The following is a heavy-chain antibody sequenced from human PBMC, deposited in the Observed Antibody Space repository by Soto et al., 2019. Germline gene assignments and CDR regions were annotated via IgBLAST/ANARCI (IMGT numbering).Heavy chain of an antibody. CDR2: IYYSGST. D-gene: IGHD2-15*01. CDR3: ARDRPAKGYCSGCSCHLIQYYYYYGMDV. V-gene: IGHV4-59*01. Sequence: SETLSLTCTVAGGSISSYYWSWIRQPQRKGREWIGYIYYSGSTNYNPSLKSRVTITVDTYKNQFSLKLSSVTAADTAVYYCARDRPAKGYCSGCSCHLIQYYYYYGMDVWGQGTTV. CDR1: GGSISSYY. J-gene: IGHJ6*02.